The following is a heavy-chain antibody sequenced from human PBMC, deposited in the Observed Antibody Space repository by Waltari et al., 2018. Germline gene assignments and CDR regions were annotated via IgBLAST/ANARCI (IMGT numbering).Heavy chain of an antibody. Sequence: QVQLQESGPGLVKPSETLSVTCTVSGGSISGSYWSWIRQPAGKGLEWLGRIYTSGITNYNPSLTSRVTLSVDTSKNQFSLKLSSVTAADTAVYYCARGWFYQGFDPWGQGTLVTVSS. D-gene: IGHD2-15*01. J-gene: IGHJ5*02. CDR1: GGSISGSY. V-gene: IGHV4-4*07. CDR3: ARGWFYQGFDP. CDR2: IYTSGIT.